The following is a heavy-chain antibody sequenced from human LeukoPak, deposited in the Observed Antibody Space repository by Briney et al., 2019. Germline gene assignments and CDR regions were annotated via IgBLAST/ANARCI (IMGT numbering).Heavy chain of an antibody. CDR2: IGGSGAYT. Sequence: QTGGSLRLSCEASGFTFSNYAMTWVRQAPEKGLEWVSTIGGSGAYTYYADSVKGRFTISRENSKNTLFLQMNSLSAEDTAVYYCAKALGGYSGSFDAFDVWGQGTIITVSS. V-gene: IGHV3-23*01. CDR3: AKALGGYSGSFDAFDV. J-gene: IGHJ3*01. D-gene: IGHD1-26*01. CDR1: GFTFSNYA.